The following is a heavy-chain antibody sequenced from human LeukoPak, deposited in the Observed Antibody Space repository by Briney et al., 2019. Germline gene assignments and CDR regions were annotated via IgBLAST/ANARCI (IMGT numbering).Heavy chain of an antibody. J-gene: IGHJ3*02. Sequence: GGSLRLSCAASGFTVSSNYMSWVRQAPGKGLEWVSVIYSGGSTYYADSVKGRFTISRDNSKNTLYLQMNSLRAEDTAVYYCARDFPYYGSVGAFDIWGQGTMVTVSS. D-gene: IGHD3-10*01. V-gene: IGHV3-53*01. CDR3: ARDFPYYGSVGAFDI. CDR1: GFTVSSNY. CDR2: IYSGGST.